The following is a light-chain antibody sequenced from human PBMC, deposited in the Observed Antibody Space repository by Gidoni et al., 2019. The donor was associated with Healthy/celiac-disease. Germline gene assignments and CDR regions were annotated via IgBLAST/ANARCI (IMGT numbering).Light chain of an antibody. J-gene: IGLJ1*01. CDR1: RSDVGGYKY. CDR3: SSYTSSSTDV. CDR2: EVS. V-gene: IGLV2-14*01. Sequence: SALPHPASFSGSPGHSLTISCTVTRSDVGGYKYVSWYHQHPGKAPKRMIYEVSTRPSGVSNRFSGSKSGNTASLTISGLQAEDEADYDCSSYTSSSTDVFGTGTKVTVL.